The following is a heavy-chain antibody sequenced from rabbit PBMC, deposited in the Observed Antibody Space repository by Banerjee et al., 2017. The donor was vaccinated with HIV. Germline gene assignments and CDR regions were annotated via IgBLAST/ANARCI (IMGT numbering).Heavy chain of an antibody. CDR3: ARDTSSSFSSYGMDL. D-gene: IGHD1-1*01. CDR1: GVSFSISSY. V-gene: IGHV1S40*01. CDR2: IDTGSSGFT. J-gene: IGHJ6*01. Sequence: QSLEESGGDVVKPGASLTLTCTASGVSFSISSYMCWVRQAPGKGLEWIACIDTGSSGFTYFATWAKGRFTCSKTSSTTVTLQMTRLTAADTATYFCARDTSSSFSSYGMDLWGQGTLVTVS.